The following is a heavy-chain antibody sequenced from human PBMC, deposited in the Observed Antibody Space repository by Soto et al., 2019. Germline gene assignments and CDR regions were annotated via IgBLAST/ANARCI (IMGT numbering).Heavy chain of an antibody. CDR2: VYYSGST. D-gene: IGHD2-21*01. CDR1: GDSVSSGAYY. CDR3: ARGNVVPLDY. Sequence: SETLSLTCSVSGDSVSSGAYYWSWIRQPPGKGLEWIGYVYYSGSTSYNPSLETRVTISVDRSKNQFSLKLSSVTPADTAVYYCARGNVVPLDYWGQGTLVTVSS. J-gene: IGHJ4*02. V-gene: IGHV4-61*08.